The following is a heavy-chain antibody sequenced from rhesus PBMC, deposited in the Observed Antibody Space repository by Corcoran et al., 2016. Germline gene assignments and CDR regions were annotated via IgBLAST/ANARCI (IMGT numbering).Heavy chain of an antibody. D-gene: IGHD4-29*01. CDR3: TRLRYGLDS. CDR2: ISESGGTK. CDR1: GFTFSSYV. J-gene: IGHJ6*01. V-gene: IGHV3S26*01. Sequence: DVQLVESGGGLVKPGGSLRLSCVASGFTFSSYVMHWVRQAPGKGLEWVSIISESGGTKYCDDAVKGRFTISRDNAKSSLFLQMNSLRAEDTAVYYCTRLRYGLDSWGQGVVVTVSS.